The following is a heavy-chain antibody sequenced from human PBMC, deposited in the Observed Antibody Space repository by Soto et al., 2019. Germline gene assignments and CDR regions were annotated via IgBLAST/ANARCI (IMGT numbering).Heavy chain of an antibody. V-gene: IGHV1-69*06. CDR3: NRCSEYDFWSGYL. Sequence: QERLVQSGAEVRKPGSSVKVSCKVTGGTSTRYAINWVRQAHGQGLEWMGGIVPMFGTSKYAQKFQGRVTITADTSTNIAYMELRSLRSEDTAVYYCNRCSEYDFWSGYLWGQGTLVSVSS. D-gene: IGHD3-3*01. CDR2: IVPMFGTS. CDR1: GGTSTRYA. J-gene: IGHJ4*02.